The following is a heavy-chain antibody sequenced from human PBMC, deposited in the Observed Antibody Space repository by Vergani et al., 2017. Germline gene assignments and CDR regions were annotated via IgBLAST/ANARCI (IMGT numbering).Heavy chain of an antibody. CDR2: ISYDGSNK. J-gene: IGHJ6*03. D-gene: IGHD3-9*01. V-gene: IGHV3-30*01. CDR3: AXDRRGYDILTGYLGYYYYMDV. Sequence: QVQLVESGGGVVQPGRSLRLSCAASGFTFSSYAMHWVRQAPGKGLEWVAVISYDGSNKYYADSVKGRFTISRDNSKNTLYLQMNSLRAEDTAVYYCAXDRRGYDILTGYLGYYYYMDVWGKGTTVTVSS. CDR1: GFTFSSYA.